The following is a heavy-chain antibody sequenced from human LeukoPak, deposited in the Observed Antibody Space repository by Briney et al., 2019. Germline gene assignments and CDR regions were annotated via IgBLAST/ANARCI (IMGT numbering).Heavy chain of an antibody. CDR1: GGSITSYY. Sequence: PSETLSLTCSVSGGSITSYYWSWIRQPPGKGLEWIGYIYYSGSTNYNPSLKSRVTIAVDTSKNQFSLKLSSVTAADTAAYYCARGLRQQWLVTGYFDLWGRGTLVTVSS. J-gene: IGHJ2*01. V-gene: IGHV4-59*12. CDR3: ARGLRQQWLVTGYFDL. D-gene: IGHD6-19*01. CDR2: IYYSGST.